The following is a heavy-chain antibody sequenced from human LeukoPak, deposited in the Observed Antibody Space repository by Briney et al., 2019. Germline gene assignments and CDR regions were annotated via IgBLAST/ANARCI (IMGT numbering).Heavy chain of an antibody. D-gene: IGHD3-16*02. CDR2: INHSGST. V-gene: IGHV4-34*01. Sequence: SETLSLTCAVYGGPFSGYYWSWIRQPPGKGLEWIGEINHSGSTNYNPSLKSRVTISVDTSKNQFSLKLSSVTAADTAVYYCARPVWGSYRGFDYWGQGTLVTASS. J-gene: IGHJ4*02. CDR3: ARPVWGSYRGFDY. CDR1: GGPFSGYY.